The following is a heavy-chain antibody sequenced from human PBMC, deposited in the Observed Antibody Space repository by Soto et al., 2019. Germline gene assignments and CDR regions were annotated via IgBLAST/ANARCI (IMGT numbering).Heavy chain of an antibody. V-gene: IGHV1-3*01. J-gene: IGHJ4*02. CDR1: GYTFTSYA. D-gene: IGHD2-8*01. Sequence: ASVKVSCKASGYTFTSYAMHWVRQAPGQRLEWMGWINAGNGNTKYAQKFQGRVTITRDTSASTAYMELSSLRSEDTAVYYCAREYCSNGVCYDWTFDYWRQGTLVTVPS. CDR2: INAGNGNT. CDR3: AREYCSNGVCYDWTFDY.